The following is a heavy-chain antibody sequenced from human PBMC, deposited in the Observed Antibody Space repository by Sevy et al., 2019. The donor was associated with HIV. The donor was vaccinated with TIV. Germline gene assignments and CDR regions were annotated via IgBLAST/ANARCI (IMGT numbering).Heavy chain of an antibody. Sequence: GGSLRLSCTASGFTFSNYEMNWVRQAPGKGLEWVAVISHDGSRKYNADSVKGRFIISRENSKNALYLQMSSLRVDDTAVDYCAKVLRRNLLYNGVWGGSSGMDGWGQGTTVTVSS. J-gene: IGHJ6*02. CDR2: ISHDGSRK. D-gene: IGHD3-3*01. V-gene: IGHV3-30*18. CDR3: AKVLRRNLLYNGVWGGSSGMDG. CDR1: GFTFSNYE.